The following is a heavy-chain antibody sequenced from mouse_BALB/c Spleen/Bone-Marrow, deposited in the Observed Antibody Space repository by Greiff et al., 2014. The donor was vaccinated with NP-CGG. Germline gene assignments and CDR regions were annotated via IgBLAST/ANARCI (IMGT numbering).Heavy chain of an antibody. V-gene: IGHV5-17*02. CDR1: GFTFSSFG. CDR2: ISSGTSTI. CDR3: TRSGTLGAMDY. Sequence: VQLKESGGGLVQPGGSRKLSCEASGFTFSSFGMHWVRQAPEKGLEWVAYISSGTSTIYYADTMKGRFTMSRDNPKNTLFLQMTSLRSEDTAMYYCTRSGTLGAMDYWGQGTSVTVSS. J-gene: IGHJ4*01. D-gene: IGHD3-3*01.